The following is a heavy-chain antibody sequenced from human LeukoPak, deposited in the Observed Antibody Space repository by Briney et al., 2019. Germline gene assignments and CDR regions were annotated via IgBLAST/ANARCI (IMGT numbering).Heavy chain of an antibody. CDR2: ISGSGGIT. J-gene: IGHJ4*02. V-gene: IGHV3-23*01. CDR1: GFTFSSYA. CDR3: AKETGGGRGYDY. Sequence: GGSLRLSCAASGFTFSSYAMSWVRQAPGKGLEWGSGISGSGGITYYAGSVKGRFTISRDNSKNTLYLQMNSLRVEDTAVYYCAKETGGGRGYDYWGQGSLVTVSS. D-gene: IGHD3-16*01.